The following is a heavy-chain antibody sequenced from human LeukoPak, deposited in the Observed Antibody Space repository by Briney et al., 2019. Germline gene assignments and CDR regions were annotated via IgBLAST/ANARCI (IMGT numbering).Heavy chain of an antibody. Sequence: ASVKVSCKASGYTFTSYDINWVRQATGQGLEWMGWMNPNSGNTGYAQKFQGRVTMTRNTSISTAYMELSSLRSEDTPVYYCARGSVPATYYYYGMDVWGQGTTVTVSS. CDR1: GYTFTSYD. D-gene: IGHD2-2*01. CDR3: ARGSVPATYYYYGMDV. J-gene: IGHJ6*02. CDR2: MNPNSGNT. V-gene: IGHV1-8*01.